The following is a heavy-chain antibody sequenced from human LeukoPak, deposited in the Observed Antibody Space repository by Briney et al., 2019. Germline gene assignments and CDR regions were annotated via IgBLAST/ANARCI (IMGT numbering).Heavy chain of an antibody. V-gene: IGHV3-30-3*01. D-gene: IGHD6-13*01. CDR1: GFTFSSYA. Sequence: PGRSLRLSCAASGFTFSSYAMHWVRQAPGKGLEWVAVISYDGSNKYYADSVKGRFTISRDNSKNTLYLQMNSLRAEDTAVYYCAKVRAGIAAGGYWGQGTLVTVSS. J-gene: IGHJ4*02. CDR3: AKVRAGIAAGGY. CDR2: ISYDGSNK.